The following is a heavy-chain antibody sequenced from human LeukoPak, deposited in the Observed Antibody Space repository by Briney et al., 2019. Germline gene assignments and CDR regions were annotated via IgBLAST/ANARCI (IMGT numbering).Heavy chain of an antibody. D-gene: IGHD3-9*01. CDR2: ISGSGGST. CDR3: AKGRYFDWLFAHDAFDI. J-gene: IGHJ3*02. Sequence: PGGSLRLSCAASGFPFSSYAMSWVRQAPGKGLEWVSAISGSGGSTYYADSAKGRFTISRDNSKNTLYLQMNSLRAEDTAVYYCAKGRYFDWLFAHDAFDIWGQGTMVTVSS. CDR1: GFPFSSYA. V-gene: IGHV3-23*01.